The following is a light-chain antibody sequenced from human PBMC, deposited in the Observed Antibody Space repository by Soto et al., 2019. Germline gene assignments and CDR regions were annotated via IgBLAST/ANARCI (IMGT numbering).Light chain of an antibody. J-gene: IGLJ1*01. Sequence: QSALTQPPSASGSPGQSVTISCTGTSSDVGGYNYVSWYQQHPGKAPKLMIYEVSERPSGVPDRFSGSKSSNTASLTISGLQAEDEADYYCSSYTARGTRVFGTGTKVTVL. CDR3: SSYTARGTRV. V-gene: IGLV2-8*01. CDR1: SSDVGGYNY. CDR2: EVS.